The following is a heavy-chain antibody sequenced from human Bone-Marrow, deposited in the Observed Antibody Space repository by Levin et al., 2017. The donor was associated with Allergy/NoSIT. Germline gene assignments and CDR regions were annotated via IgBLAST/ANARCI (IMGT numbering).Heavy chain of an antibody. Sequence: GGSLRLSCAGSGFTFSKTWMTWVRQPPGKGLECVARIKRKGNGESKDYAAPVKGRFTISRDDSKNTVYLQMNSLTTADTAMYYCTADLEESSTYSCDYWGQGTLVTVSS. CDR2: IKRKGNGESK. V-gene: IGHV3-15*05. D-gene: IGHD2-2*01. J-gene: IGHJ4*02. CDR1: GFTFSKTW. CDR3: TADLEESSTYSCDY.